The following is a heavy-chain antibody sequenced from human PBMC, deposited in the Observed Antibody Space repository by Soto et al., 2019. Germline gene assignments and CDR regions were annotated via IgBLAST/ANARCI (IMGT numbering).Heavy chain of an antibody. V-gene: IGHV1-69*02. D-gene: IGHD3-9*01. Sequence: QVQLVQSGPEVKTSGSSVKVSCKVSGGTLSSEHISWLRQAPGQGLEWMGRIIHLLGIGNYAQKFQGRVTLTKDITTNTGYKSSSPLTSQATAMYYFASEEGYYNRGALPVYYLDVWGNGTTVTGSS. CDR3: ASEEGYYNRGALPVYYLDV. CDR1: GGTLSSEH. J-gene: IGHJ6*03. CDR2: IIHLLGIG.